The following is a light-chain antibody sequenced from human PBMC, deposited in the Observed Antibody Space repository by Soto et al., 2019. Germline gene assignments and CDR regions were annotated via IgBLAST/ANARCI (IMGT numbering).Light chain of an antibody. CDR3: QQRSNWPPIT. CDR2: ADS. Sequence: EIVLTQSPATLSLSPGDRATLSSRASQSISGYVGWYQQKPGQAPRLLIYADSNRATGIPARFSGSGSGTDFTLTISSLEPEDFAVYYCQQRSNWPPITFGQGTRLE. J-gene: IGKJ5*01. V-gene: IGKV3-11*01. CDR1: QSISGY.